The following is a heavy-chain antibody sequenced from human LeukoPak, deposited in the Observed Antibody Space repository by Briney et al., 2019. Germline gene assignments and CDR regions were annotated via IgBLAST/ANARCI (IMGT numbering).Heavy chain of an antibody. CDR1: GFTFSSYS. CDR3: ARDPDYYDSSGTQDDY. Sequence: GGSLRLSCAASGFTFSSYSMNWVRQAPGKGLEWVSSISSSSSYIYYADSVKGRFTISRDNAKNSLYLQMNSLRAEDTAVYYCARDPDYYDSSGTQDDYWGQGTLVTGSS. V-gene: IGHV3-21*01. CDR2: ISSSSSYI. D-gene: IGHD3-22*01. J-gene: IGHJ4*02.